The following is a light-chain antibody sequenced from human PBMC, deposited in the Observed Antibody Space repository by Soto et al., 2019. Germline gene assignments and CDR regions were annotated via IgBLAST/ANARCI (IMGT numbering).Light chain of an antibody. CDR2: GAS. CDR3: QQYTTSPEWT. CDR1: QSVSSIY. V-gene: IGKV3-20*01. Sequence: EIVLTQSPGTVSLSPGERVTLSCRASQSVSSIYSAWYQQKPGQAPRLLIYGASSRATGIPDRFSGSGSGKEFNLTISRLEPEDFAVYYCQQYTTSPEWTFGQGTRVEIK. J-gene: IGKJ1*01.